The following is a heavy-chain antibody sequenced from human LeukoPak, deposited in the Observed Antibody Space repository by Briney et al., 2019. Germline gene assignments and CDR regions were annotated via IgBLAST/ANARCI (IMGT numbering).Heavy chain of an antibody. D-gene: IGHD1-26*01. Sequence: SETLSLTCTVSGGSIDNYSWSWIRQPPGQGLEWIGYIFYSGHTNYNPSLKSRVTISVDTSKNQFSLKLTSVTAADTAVYYCARSRDDFRNSGSHLDYWGQGTLVTVSS. CDR2: IFYSGHT. V-gene: IGHV4-59*08. CDR1: GGSIDNYS. CDR3: ARSRDDFRNSGSHLDY. J-gene: IGHJ4*02.